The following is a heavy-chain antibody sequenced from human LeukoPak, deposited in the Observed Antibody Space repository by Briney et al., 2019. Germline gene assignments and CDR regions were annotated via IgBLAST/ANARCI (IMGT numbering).Heavy chain of an antibody. V-gene: IGHV1-58*01. CDR1: GFTFTSSA. CDR2: IVVGSGNT. D-gene: IGHD5-24*01. Sequence: ASVTVSCKASGFTFTSSAVQWVRQARGQRLEWIGWIVVGSGNTNYAQKFQEGVTITRDMSTSTAYMELSSLRSEDTAVYYCAAEIGDTMATNYYWGQGTLVTVSS. J-gene: IGHJ4*02. CDR3: AAEIGDTMATNYY.